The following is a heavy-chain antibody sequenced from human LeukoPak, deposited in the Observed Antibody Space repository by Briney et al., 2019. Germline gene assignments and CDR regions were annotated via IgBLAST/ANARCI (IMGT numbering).Heavy chain of an antibody. J-gene: IGHJ4*02. CDR3: ARYDYYGSGSYFLFDY. D-gene: IGHD3-10*01. V-gene: IGHV1-18*01. CDR1: GYTFTSYG. Sequence: ASVKVSCKASGYTFTSYGISWVRQAPGQGLEWMGWISAYNGNTNYARKLQGRVTMTTDTSTSTAYMELRSLRSDDTAVYYCARYDYYGSGSYFLFDYWGQGTLVTVSS. CDR2: ISAYNGNT.